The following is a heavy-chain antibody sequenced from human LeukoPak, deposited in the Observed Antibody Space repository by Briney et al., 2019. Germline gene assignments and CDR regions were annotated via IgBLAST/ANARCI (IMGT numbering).Heavy chain of an antibody. CDR2: IYYSGST. D-gene: IGHD3-22*01. J-gene: IGHJ3*02. V-gene: IGHV4-39*07. CDR1: GGSISSSSYY. Sequence: SETLSLTCTVSGGSISSSSYYWGWIRQPPGKGLEWIGSIYYSGSTNYNTSLKSRVTISVGTSKNQFSLKLSSVTAADTAVYYCARANYYDSSGYSRGAFDIWGQGTMVTVSS. CDR3: ARANYYDSSGYSRGAFDI.